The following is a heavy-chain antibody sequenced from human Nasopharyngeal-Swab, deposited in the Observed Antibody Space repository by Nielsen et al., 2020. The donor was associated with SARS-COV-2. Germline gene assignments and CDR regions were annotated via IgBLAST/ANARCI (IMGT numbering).Heavy chain of an antibody. CDR3: ARDNRYYDSSGYYWFDGMDV. CDR2: INDGNGNT. J-gene: IGHJ6*02. D-gene: IGHD3-22*01. CDR1: GYTFTSYA. Sequence: ASVKVSCKASGYTFTSYAMHWVRQAPGQRLEWMGWINDGNGNTKYSQKFQGRVTITRDTSASTAYMELSSLRSEDTAVYYCARDNRYYDSSGYYWFDGMDVWGQGTTVTVSS. V-gene: IGHV1-3*01.